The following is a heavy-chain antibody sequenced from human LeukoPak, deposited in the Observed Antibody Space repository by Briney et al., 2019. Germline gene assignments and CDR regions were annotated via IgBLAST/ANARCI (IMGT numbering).Heavy chain of an antibody. CDR2: ITDDGYNT. V-gene: IGHV3-23*01. CDR1: GFTFSAFA. CDR3: AKDLSYTSGASDH. D-gene: IGHD6-19*01. Sequence: GGSLRLSCAASGFTFSAFAMTWVRQAPGKGLEWVSTITDDGYNTYSADSVKGRITFSRDNSKNPLSLQLRSLRAEDTAVYYCAKDLSYTSGASDHWGQGTLVTVSS. J-gene: IGHJ4*02.